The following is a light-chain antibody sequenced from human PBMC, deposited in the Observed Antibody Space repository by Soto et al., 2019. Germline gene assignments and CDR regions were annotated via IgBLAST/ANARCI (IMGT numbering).Light chain of an antibody. CDR2: AAS. CDR1: QSISSY. J-gene: IGKJ3*01. V-gene: IGKV1-39*01. Sequence: DIQMTQSPSSLSASVGDRVTITCRASQSISSYFNWYQQKPGKAPKLLIYAASSLQSGVPSRFSGSGSGTDFTLTISSLQPEDFATYYCQQSYNTPFTFGPGTKVDIE. CDR3: QQSYNTPFT.